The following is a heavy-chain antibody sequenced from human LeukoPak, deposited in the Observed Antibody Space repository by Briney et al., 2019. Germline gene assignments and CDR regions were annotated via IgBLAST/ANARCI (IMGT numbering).Heavy chain of an antibody. D-gene: IGHD6-19*01. CDR1: GFTVSSSY. CDR2: IYAGGST. CDR3: ARGRGGWYFDY. J-gene: IGHJ4*02. Sequence: PGGSLRLSCAASGFTVSSSYMSWVRQAPGKGLEWVSVIYAGGSTYYADSVKGRFTISRDNSKNSLYLQMNSLRAEDTAVYYCARGRGGWYFDYWGQGTLVTVSS. V-gene: IGHV3-53*01.